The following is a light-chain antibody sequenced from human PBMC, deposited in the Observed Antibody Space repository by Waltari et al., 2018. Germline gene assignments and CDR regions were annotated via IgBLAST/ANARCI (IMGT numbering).Light chain of an antibody. Sequence: QSALTQTASVSGSPGQSITISCTGTSSDVGGYNYVSWYQQHPGKAPKLMIYDVSNRPSGVSNRVSGSKSGNTASLTISGLLAEDEADYYCTSYTSSSTYVFGTGTRVTVL. CDR3: TSYTSSSTYV. CDR1: SSDVGGYNY. CDR2: DVS. V-gene: IGLV2-14*03. J-gene: IGLJ1*01.